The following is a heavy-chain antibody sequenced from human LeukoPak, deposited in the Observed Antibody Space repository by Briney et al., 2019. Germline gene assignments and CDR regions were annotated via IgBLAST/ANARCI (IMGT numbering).Heavy chain of an antibody. Sequence: SVKVSCKASGGTFSSYAISWVRQAPGQGLEWMGGIIPIFGTANYAQKFQGRVTITADKSTSTAYMELSSLRSEDTAVYYCATNVGAFPAVVTATYFDYWGQGTLVTVSS. CDR3: ATNVGAFPAVVTATYFDY. D-gene: IGHD2-21*02. CDR1: GGTFSSYA. V-gene: IGHV1-69*06. J-gene: IGHJ4*02. CDR2: IIPIFGTA.